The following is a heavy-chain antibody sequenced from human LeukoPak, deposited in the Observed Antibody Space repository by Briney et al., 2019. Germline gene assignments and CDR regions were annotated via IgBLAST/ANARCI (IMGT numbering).Heavy chain of an antibody. CDR1: GFTFSSYE. D-gene: IGHD2-2*01. J-gene: IGHJ6*03. V-gene: IGHV3-48*03. CDR3: ARVSVVVVPAAYYYYYMDV. CDR2: ISSSGSTI. Sequence: GGSLRLSCAASGFTFSSYEMNWVRQAPGKGLEWVSYISSSGSTIYYADSVKGRFTISRDNAKNSLYLQMNRLRAEDTAVYYCARVSVVVVPAAYYYYYMDVWGKGTTVTISS.